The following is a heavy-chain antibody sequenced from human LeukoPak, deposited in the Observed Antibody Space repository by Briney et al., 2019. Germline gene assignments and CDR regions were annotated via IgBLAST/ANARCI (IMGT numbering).Heavy chain of an antibody. CDR3: ARGAYSGSYGY. CDR1: GGSLSSYY. V-gene: IGHV4-59*01. Sequence: PSETLSLTCTVSGGSLSSYYWSWIRQPPGKGLEWTGYIYYSGSTNYNPSLKSRVTISVDTSKNQFSLKLSSVTAADTAVYYCARGAYSGSYGYWGQGTLVTVSS. D-gene: IGHD1-26*01. CDR2: IYYSGST. J-gene: IGHJ4*02.